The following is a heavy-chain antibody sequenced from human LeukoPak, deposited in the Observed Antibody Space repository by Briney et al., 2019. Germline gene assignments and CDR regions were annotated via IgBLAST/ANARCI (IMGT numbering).Heavy chain of an antibody. Sequence: PGGSLRLSCAASGFTFSSYAMSWVRQAPGKGLEWVSAIRGSGGSTYYADSVKGRFTISRDNSKHTLYLQMNSLGAEDTAVYYCAKDGDRYFDYWGQGTLVTVSS. D-gene: IGHD2-21*02. CDR2: IRGSGGST. V-gene: IGHV3-23*01. J-gene: IGHJ4*02. CDR3: AKDGDRYFDY. CDR1: GFTFSSYA.